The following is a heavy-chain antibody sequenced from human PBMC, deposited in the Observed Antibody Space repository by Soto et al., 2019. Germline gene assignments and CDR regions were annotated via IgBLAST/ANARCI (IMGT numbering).Heavy chain of an antibody. D-gene: IGHD2-8*01. CDR1: GFTFDDYA. CDR3: AKDMGDCTNGVCDNYEWGYFDY. V-gene: IGHV3-9*01. CDR2: IRWNSGSI. J-gene: IGHJ4*02. Sequence: EVQLVDSGGGLVQPGRSLRLSCAAYGFTFDDYAMHWVRQAPGKGLEWVSGIRWNSGSIGYADSVKGRFTISRDNAKNSLYLQMNSLRAEDTALYYCAKDMGDCTNGVCDNYEWGYFDYWGQGTLVTVSS.